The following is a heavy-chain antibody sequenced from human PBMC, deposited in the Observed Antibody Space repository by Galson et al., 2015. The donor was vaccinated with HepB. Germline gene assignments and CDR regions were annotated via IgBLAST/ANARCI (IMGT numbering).Heavy chain of an antibody. J-gene: IGHJ5*02. CDR2: IYWNDDK. CDR1: GFSLSTSGVG. V-gene: IGHV2-5*01. D-gene: IGHD3-10*01. CDR3: AHRRLYGSGSYYNSGFDP. Sequence: PALVKPTQTLTLTCTFSGFSLSTSGVGVGWIRQPPGKALEWLALIYWNDDKRYSPSLKSRLTITKDTSKNQVVLTMTNMDPVDTATYYCAHRRLYGSGSYYNSGFDPWGQGTLVTVSS.